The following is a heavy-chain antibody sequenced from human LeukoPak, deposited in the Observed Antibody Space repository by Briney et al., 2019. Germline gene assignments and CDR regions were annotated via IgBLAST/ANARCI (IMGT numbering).Heavy chain of an antibody. Sequence: SETLSLTCTVSGVSISSSNSYWGWIRQPPGKGLEWIGSIYYTGNTYYNASLKSRVTISIDTSKNQISLRLTSVTATDTAMYYCARLSVAGIGSHYFDYWGQGTLVTVSS. J-gene: IGHJ4*02. CDR3: ARLSVAGIGSHYFDY. CDR1: GVSISSSNSY. V-gene: IGHV4-39*01. CDR2: IYYTGNT. D-gene: IGHD6-19*01.